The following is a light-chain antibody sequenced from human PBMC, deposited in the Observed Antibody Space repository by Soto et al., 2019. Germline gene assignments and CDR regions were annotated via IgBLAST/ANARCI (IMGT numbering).Light chain of an antibody. CDR1: QSVISN. CDR3: QQYGSSPRT. V-gene: IGKV3-20*01. J-gene: IGKJ5*01. Sequence: ETVMTQYTDTLSVSPGDRATLSCRASQSVISNLACYQQKPGHAARLLIYDASTRAADITARFSGSGSGTDFTLTISRLEPEDFAVYYCQQYGSSPRTFGEGTLLEV. CDR2: DAS.